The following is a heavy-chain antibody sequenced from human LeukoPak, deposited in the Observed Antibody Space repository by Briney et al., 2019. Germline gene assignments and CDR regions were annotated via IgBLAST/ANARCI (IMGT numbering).Heavy chain of an antibody. CDR2: IFSSGPT. V-gene: IGHV3-53*01. D-gene: IGHD3-10*01. CDR3: AISGLGFGEFRGLDY. J-gene: IGHJ4*02. CDR1: GFKVRYHY. Sequence: GSLRISCAASGFKVRYHYMNWVRQAPGKGLEWVSVIFSSGPTYYADSVKGRFTISRDTSKNALYLQMNSLRAEDTAVYYCAISGLGFGEFRGLDYWGQGTLVTVSS.